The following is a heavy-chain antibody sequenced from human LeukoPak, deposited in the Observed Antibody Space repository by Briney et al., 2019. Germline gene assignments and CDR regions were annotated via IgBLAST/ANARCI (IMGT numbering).Heavy chain of an antibody. V-gene: IGHV3-53*01. Sequence: QPGGSLRLSCAASGFIFRNDYMSWVRQAPGKGLEWVSLIYTDYTTYYADSVKGRFTISRDNSKNTLYLQMRSLRADDTAVYYCARVQRPLSYVYWGQGTLVTVSS. CDR2: IYTDYTT. CDR1: GFIFRNDY. J-gene: IGHJ4*02. D-gene: IGHD2/OR15-2a*01. CDR3: ARVQRPLSYVY.